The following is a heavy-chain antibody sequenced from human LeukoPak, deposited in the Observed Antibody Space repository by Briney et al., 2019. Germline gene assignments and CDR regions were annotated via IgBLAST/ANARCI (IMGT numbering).Heavy chain of an antibody. J-gene: IGHJ3*02. D-gene: IGHD1-26*01. V-gene: IGHV5-51*01. CDR3: ARHRIVGATHDAFHI. CDR1: GYSFTSYW. CDR2: IYPGDSDT. Sequence: GESPKISCKGSGYSFTSYWIGWVRQMPGKGLEWMGIIYPGDSDTRYSPSFQGQVTISADKSISIAYLQWSSLKASDTAMYYCARHRIVGATHDAFHIWGQGTMVTVSS.